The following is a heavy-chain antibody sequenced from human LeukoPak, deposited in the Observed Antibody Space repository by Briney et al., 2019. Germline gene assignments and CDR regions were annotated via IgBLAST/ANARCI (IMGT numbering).Heavy chain of an antibody. CDR1: GFTFSSYA. J-gene: IGHJ4*02. Sequence: GRSLRLSCAASGFTFSSYAVGWVRQAPGKGLEWVSVISGSGANTYYANSVRGRFTISRDNSRNTLYLQISSLGADDTAVYYCAKDMGRGGGAVIDYWGQGTLVTVSS. CDR2: ISGSGANT. V-gene: IGHV3-23*01. D-gene: IGHD2-21*01. CDR3: AKDMGRGGGAVIDY.